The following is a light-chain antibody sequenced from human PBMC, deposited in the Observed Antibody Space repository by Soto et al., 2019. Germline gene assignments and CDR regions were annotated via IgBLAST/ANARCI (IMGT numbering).Light chain of an antibody. CDR3: QVWDSSTVV. CDR2: RDS. Sequence: SYELTQPLSVSVAPGQTARITCGGNNIGTKNVRWYQHKPGQAPVLVIYRDSQRPSGITERFSGSNSGKTATLTIGRAQAGDEADYYCQVWDSSTVVFGGGTKLTVL. CDR1: NIGTKN. V-gene: IGLV3-9*01. J-gene: IGLJ2*01.